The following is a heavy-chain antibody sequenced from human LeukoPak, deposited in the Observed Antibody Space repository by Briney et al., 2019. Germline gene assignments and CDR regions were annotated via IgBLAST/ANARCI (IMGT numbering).Heavy chain of an antibody. V-gene: IGHV3-21*01. CDR1: GFTFSSYS. J-gene: IGHJ4*02. D-gene: IGHD3-10*01. CDR3: ARVSNIGAHNYYGSGSYED. Sequence: GGSLRLSCAASGFTFSSYSMNWVRQAPGKGLEWVSSISSSSSYIYYADSVKGRFTISRDNAKNSLYLQMNSLRAEDTAVYYCARVSNIGAHNYYGSGSYEDWGQGTLVTVSS. CDR2: ISSSSSYI.